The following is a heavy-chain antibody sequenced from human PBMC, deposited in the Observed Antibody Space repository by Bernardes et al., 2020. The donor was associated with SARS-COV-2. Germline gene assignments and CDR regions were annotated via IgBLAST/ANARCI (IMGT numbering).Heavy chain of an antibody. CDR2: ISAYNGNT. D-gene: IGHD3-9*01. CDR1: GYTFTSYG. CDR3: ARDPRYFDFSPIDY. Sequence: ASVKVSCKASGYTFTSYGISWVRQAPGQGLEWMGWISAYNGNTNYAQKVQDRVTMTTDTSTSTAYMELRSLRSDDTAVYYCARDPRYFDFSPIDYWGQGTLVTVSS. J-gene: IGHJ4*02. V-gene: IGHV1-18*04.